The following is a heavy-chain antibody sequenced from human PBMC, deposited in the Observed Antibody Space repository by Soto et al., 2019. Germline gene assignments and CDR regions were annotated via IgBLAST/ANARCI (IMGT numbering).Heavy chain of an antibody. V-gene: IGHV4-39*01. CDR3: ARLRLQSHYYYGMVV. J-gene: IGHJ6*02. D-gene: IGHD4-4*01. CDR2: IYYSGST. CDR1: GGSISSSSYY. Sequence: SETLSLTCTVSGGSISSSSYYWGWIRQPPGKGLEWIGSIYYSGSTYYNPSLKSRVTISVDTSKNQFSLKLSSVTAADTAVYYCARLRLQSHYYYGMVVWGQGTTVTVS.